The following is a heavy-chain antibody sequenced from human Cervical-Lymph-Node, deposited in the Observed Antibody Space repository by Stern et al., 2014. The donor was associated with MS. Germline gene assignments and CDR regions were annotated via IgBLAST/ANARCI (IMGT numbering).Heavy chain of an antibody. J-gene: IGHJ2*01. CDR3: ATAYDPAVAQALWYLDL. V-gene: IGHV1-24*01. D-gene: IGHD6-19*01. CDR2: FDPEDGEP. Sequence: QMQLVESGAEVKKPGASVKVSCKVSGYTLIDLSMHWVRQAPGKGLEWMGFFDPEDGEPVYAQRFQGRVTMTEDTYRDTAFMELSSLTSDDTAVYYCATAYDPAVAQALWYLDLWGRGTLVTVTS. CDR1: GYTLIDLS.